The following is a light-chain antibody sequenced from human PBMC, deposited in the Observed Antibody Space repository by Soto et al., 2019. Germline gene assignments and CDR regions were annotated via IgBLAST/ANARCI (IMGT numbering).Light chain of an antibody. CDR3: QTWGTGTVV. CDR2: LKDDGSH. J-gene: IGLJ2*01. CDR1: SGHSTNA. Sequence: QSMLTQSPSASASLGASVRLTCTLSSGHSTNAIAWYQLQPEKGPRYLMNLKDDGSHIKGDGIPDRFSGSSSGAERYLTISSLQSEDEADYYCQTWGTGTVVFGGGTKLTVL. V-gene: IGLV4-69*01.